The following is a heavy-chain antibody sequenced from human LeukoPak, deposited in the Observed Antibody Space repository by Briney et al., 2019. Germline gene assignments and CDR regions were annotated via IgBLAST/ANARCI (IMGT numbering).Heavy chain of an antibody. CDR3: GCSSSYYYYGMDV. V-gene: IGHV3-23*01. D-gene: IGHD6-6*01. CDR2: ISGSGGST. Sequence: SGGSLRLSCAASGFTFSSYAMSWVRQAPGKGLEWVSAISGSGGSTYYADSVKGRFTISRDNSKNTLYLQMNSPRAEDTAVYYCGCSSSYYYYGMDVWGQGTTVTVSS. J-gene: IGHJ6*02. CDR1: GFTFSSYA.